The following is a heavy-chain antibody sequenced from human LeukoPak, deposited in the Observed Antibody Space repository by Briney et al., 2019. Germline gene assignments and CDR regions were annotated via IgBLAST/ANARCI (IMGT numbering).Heavy chain of an antibody. CDR1: GFTFDDYG. CDR2: ISSGSGYI. CDR3: ARGGGGNPYYFDY. V-gene: IGHV3-21*01. Sequence: GGSLRLSCAASGFTFDDYGMSWVRQAPGKGLEWVSSISSGSGYIYYADSVKGRFTISRDNAKNSLYLQMNSLRAEDTAVYYCARGGGGNPYYFDYWSQGTLVTVSS. J-gene: IGHJ4*02. D-gene: IGHD2-15*01.